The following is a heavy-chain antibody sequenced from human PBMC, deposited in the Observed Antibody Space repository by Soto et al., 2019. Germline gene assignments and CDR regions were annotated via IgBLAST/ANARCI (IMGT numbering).Heavy chain of an antibody. CDR2: IKSKTDGGTT. V-gene: IGHV3-15*01. CDR3: TRFTRRYYDFWSGYPDASDI. Sequence: GGSLRLSCAASGFTFSNAWMSWVRQAPGKGLEWVGRIKSKTDGGTTDYAAPVKGRFTISRDDSKNTLYLQMNSLKTEDTAVYYCTRFTRRYYDFWSGYPDASDIWGQGTMVTVSS. D-gene: IGHD3-3*01. CDR1: GFTFSNAW. J-gene: IGHJ3*02.